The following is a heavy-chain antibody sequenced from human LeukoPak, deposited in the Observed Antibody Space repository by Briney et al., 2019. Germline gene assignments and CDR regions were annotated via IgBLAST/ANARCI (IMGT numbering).Heavy chain of an antibody. CDR1: GGPISTSNSY. D-gene: IGHD4/OR15-4a*01. V-gene: IGHV4-39*01. CDR3: ARHLFDYGVFHI. J-gene: IGHJ3*02. Sequence: PSETLSLTCTVSGGPISTSNSYWDWIRQPPGKGLDWIASVYFGGNTYYNPSLKSRVTISVDTSKNQVSLKVNSVTAADTAVYYCARHLFDYGVFHIWGQGTMVTVSS. CDR2: VYFGGNT.